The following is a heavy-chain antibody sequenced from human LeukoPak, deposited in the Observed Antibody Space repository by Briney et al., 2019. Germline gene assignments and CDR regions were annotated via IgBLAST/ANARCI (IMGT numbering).Heavy chain of an antibody. Sequence: RPSETLSLTCTVSGGSISSYYWSWIRQPAGKGLEWIGRIYTSGSTNYNPSLKSRATMSVDTSKNQFSLKLSSVTAADTAVYYCASHGDLNYGSGSYYKGIDAFDIWGQGTMVTVSS. CDR3: ASHGDLNYGSGSYYKGIDAFDI. D-gene: IGHD3-10*01. CDR2: IYTSGST. V-gene: IGHV4-4*07. J-gene: IGHJ3*02. CDR1: GGSISSYY.